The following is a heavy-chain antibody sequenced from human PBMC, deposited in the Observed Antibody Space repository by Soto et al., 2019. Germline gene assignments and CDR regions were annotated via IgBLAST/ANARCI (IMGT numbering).Heavy chain of an antibody. Sequence: VASVKVSCKASGGTFSSYAISWVRQAPGQGLEWMGGIIPIFGTANYAQKFQGRVTITADESTSTAYMELSSLRSEDTAVYYCASKPKQWLVSGFDYWGQGTLVTVSS. V-gene: IGHV1-69*13. CDR3: ASKPKQWLVSGFDY. CDR2: IIPIFGTA. CDR1: GGTFSSYA. D-gene: IGHD6-19*01. J-gene: IGHJ4*02.